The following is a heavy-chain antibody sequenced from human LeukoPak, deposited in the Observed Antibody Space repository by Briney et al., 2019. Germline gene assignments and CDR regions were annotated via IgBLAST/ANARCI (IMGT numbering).Heavy chain of an antibody. J-gene: IGHJ5*02. CDR2: IYTGGST. V-gene: IGHV4-39*07. CDR3: ARSRGVPRWFGP. D-gene: IGHD3-10*01. CDR1: GVSITSGNDY. Sequence: RPSETLSLTCNVSGVSITSGNDYWGWIRQPRGKGLEWIANIYTGGSTYYNPALQNRAAISIDTSKDQFFLRLTSLTAADTAVYYCARSRGVPRWFGPWGQGILVTVSS.